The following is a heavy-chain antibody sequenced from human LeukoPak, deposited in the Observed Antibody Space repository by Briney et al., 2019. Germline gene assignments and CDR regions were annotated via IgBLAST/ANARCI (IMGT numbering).Heavy chain of an antibody. Sequence: GGSLRLSCAASGFTLTWHVMHWVRQAPGKALEYVSFIHHNGEMTSYAESVRGRFTVSRDDSKNTLFLELSSLRTDDTAVYYCVRDMSGKYSFDYWGQGTLVIVST. D-gene: IGHD1-26*01. V-gene: IGHV3-64D*06. J-gene: IGHJ4*02. CDR3: VRDMSGKYSFDY. CDR2: IHHNGEMT. CDR1: GFTLTWHV.